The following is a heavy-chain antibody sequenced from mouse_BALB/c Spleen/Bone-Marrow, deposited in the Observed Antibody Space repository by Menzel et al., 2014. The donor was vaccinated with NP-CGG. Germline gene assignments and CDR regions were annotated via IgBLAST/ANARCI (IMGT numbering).Heavy chain of an antibody. D-gene: IGHD1-1*01. CDR2: IHPGSGST. CDR3: TRSPITTVVAETMDY. V-gene: IGHV1S22*01. Sequence: LRQSGSELVRPGASVKLSCKASGYTFTSYWMHWVKQRPGQGLEWIGNIHPGSGSTNYDEKFKNKATLTVDTSSSTAYMQLSSLTSEDSAVYYCTRSPITTVVAETMDYWGQGTSVTVSS. J-gene: IGHJ4*01. CDR1: GYTFTSYW.